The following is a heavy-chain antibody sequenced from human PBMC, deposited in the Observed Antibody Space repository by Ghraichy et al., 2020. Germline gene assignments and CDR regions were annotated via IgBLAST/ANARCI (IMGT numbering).Heavy chain of an antibody. V-gene: IGHV3-21*01. CDR1: GFTFSSYS. J-gene: IGHJ5*02. Sequence: GGSLRLSCAASGFTFSSYSMNWVRQAPGKGLEWVSSISSSSSYIYYADSVKGRFTISRDNAKNSLYLQMNSLRAEDTAVYYCAREHSSSWYRTRDINWFDPWGQGTLVTVSS. D-gene: IGHD6-13*01. CDR3: AREHSSSWYRTRDINWFDP. CDR2: ISSSSSYI.